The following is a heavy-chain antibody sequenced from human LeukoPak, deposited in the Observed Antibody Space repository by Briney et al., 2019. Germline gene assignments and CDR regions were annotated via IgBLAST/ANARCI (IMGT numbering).Heavy chain of an antibody. J-gene: IGHJ4*02. Sequence: SETLSLTCTVSGGSISSGNYYWSWIRQPAGKGLEWIGRIYTSGTTNYNPSLKSRVTISLNTSKNQFSLKLSSVTAADTAVYYCAGNYYGSGSYYSEDRYWGQGTLVTVSS. CDR1: GGSISSGNYY. D-gene: IGHD3-10*01. CDR2: IYTSGTT. CDR3: AGNYYGSGSYYSEDRY. V-gene: IGHV4-61*02.